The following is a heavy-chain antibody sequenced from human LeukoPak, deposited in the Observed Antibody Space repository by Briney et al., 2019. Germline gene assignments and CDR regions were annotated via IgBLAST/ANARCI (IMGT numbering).Heavy chain of an antibody. CDR1: GFTFSNYW. V-gene: IGHV3-74*01. Sequence: PGGSLRLSCAASGFTFSNYWMHWVRRAPGKGLVWVSRINSDGINTSYADSVKGRFTISRDNAKNTLNLQMNSLRAEDTAVYYCASSFMVRGVHFDYWGQGTLVTVSS. CDR3: ASSFMVRGVHFDY. J-gene: IGHJ4*02. CDR2: INSDGINT. D-gene: IGHD3-10*01.